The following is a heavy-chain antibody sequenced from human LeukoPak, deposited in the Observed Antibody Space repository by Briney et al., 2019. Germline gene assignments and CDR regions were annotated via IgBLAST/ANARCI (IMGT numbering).Heavy chain of an antibody. CDR1: GGSISGYY. J-gene: IGHJ4*02. CDR2: IYYTGST. CDR3: ARRGGHGGSFDY. D-gene: IGHD4-23*01. V-gene: IGHV4-59*08. Sequence: KASETLSLTCTVSGGSISGYYWSCIRQPPGKGLEWIGYIYYTGSTNYNPSLKSRVTISVDTSKNQFSLKLSSVTAADTAVYYCARRGGHGGSFDYWGQGTLVTVSS.